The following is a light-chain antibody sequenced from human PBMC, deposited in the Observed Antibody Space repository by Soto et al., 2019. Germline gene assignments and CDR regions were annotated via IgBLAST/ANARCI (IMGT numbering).Light chain of an antibody. CDR2: DVS. Sequence: QSALTQPRSVSGSPGQSVTISCTGTSSDVGGYTYVSWYQQHPAKAPKLMIYDVSKRPSGVPDRFSGSKSGNTASLTISGLLAEDEADYYCGSYAGSFTWVFGGGTKLTVL. CDR3: GSYAGSFTWV. J-gene: IGLJ3*02. CDR1: SSDVGGYTY. V-gene: IGLV2-11*01.